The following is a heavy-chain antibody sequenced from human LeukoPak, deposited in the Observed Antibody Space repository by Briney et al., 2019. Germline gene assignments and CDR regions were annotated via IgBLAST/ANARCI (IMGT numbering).Heavy chain of an antibody. V-gene: IGHV4-59*01. CDR1: GGSISSYY. CDR3: ASEIVVVPAAIPGYYYMDV. Sequence: SETLSLTCTVSGGSISSYYWSWIRQPPGKGLEWIGYIYYSGSTNYNPSLKSRVTISVDTSKNQFSLKLSSVTAPDTAVYYCASEIVVVPAAIPGYYYMDVWGKGTTVTVSS. D-gene: IGHD2-2*01. J-gene: IGHJ6*03. CDR2: IYYSGST.